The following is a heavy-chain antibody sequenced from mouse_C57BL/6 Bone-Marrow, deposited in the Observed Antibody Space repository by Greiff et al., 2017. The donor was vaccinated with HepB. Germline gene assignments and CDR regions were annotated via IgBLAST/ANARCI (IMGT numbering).Heavy chain of an antibody. J-gene: IGHJ2*01. V-gene: IGHV1-72*01. Sequence: QVQLKQPGAELVKPGASVKLSCKASGYTFTSYWMHWVKQRPGRGLEWIGRIDPNSGGTKYNEKFKSKATLTVDKPSSTAYMQLSSLTSEDSAVYYCARWEISYYGSSLYYFDYWGQGTTLTVSS. CDR2: IDPNSGGT. D-gene: IGHD1-1*01. CDR1: GYTFTSYW. CDR3: ARWEISYYGSSLYYFDY.